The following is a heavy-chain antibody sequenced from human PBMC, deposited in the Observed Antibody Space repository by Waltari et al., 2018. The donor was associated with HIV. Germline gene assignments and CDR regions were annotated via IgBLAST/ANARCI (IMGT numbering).Heavy chain of an antibody. CDR1: GDTSTTYY. J-gene: IGHJ1*01. V-gene: IGHV1-2*06. CDR3: ARGEDVTLTHLTPGFRLQF. Sequence: LFQSASELKAPGPSVTPSCKASGDTSTTYYPSWLRQAPDQGLECMGRIKPASGDTTYSHNFQGRVTMTRDTSSASTYMELTRLPSADTATYFGARGEDVTLTHLTPGFRLQFWGQGSLVVVSS. D-gene: IGHD1-26*01. CDR2: IKPASGDT.